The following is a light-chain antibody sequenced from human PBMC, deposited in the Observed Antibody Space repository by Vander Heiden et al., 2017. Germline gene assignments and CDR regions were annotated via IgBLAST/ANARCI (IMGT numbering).Light chain of an antibody. J-gene: IGKJ1*01. V-gene: IGKV6-21*01. CDR3: HQSSSLPGT. CDR1: QTIASN. CDR2: DAS. Sequence: DIVLTQSPAFHSVTPNEQVTTTRRARQTIASNLHWYQQKPDQSPRRLNGDASQSFAGVPARWGGGGSGGDFTLTSNRLEAEGAATYYCHQSSSLPGTFGQGTKVEIK.